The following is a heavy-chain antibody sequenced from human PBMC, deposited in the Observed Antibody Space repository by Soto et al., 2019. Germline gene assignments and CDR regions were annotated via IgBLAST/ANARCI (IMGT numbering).Heavy chain of an antibody. CDR2: ISGSAGST. CDR3: AKDAGRYCTSASCAAFPLLDY. CDR1: GFAFSSYA. J-gene: IGHJ4*02. V-gene: IGHV3-23*01. Sequence: GGSLRLSCAASGFAFSSYARSWVRQAPGKGLEWVSSISGSAGSTYYAESVKGRFTVSRDNSKDTLYLQMNSLTVEDTAIYYCAKDAGRYCTSASCAAFPLLDYWGQGALVTVSS. D-gene: IGHD2-2*01.